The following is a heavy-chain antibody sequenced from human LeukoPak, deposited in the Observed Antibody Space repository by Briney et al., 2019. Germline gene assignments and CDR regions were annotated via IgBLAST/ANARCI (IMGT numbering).Heavy chain of an antibody. CDR1: GYTFTGYY. V-gene: IGHV1-2*02. CDR2: INPNSGGT. J-gene: IGHJ4*02. D-gene: IGHD2-21*01. CDR3: AKAPVTTCRGAYCYPFDY. Sequence: ASVKVSCKASGYTFTGYYMHWVRQAPGQGLEWMGWINPNSGGTNYAQKFQGRVTMTRDTSISTAYTELSRLRSDDTAVYYCAKAPVTTCRGAYCYPFDYWGQGTLVTVSS.